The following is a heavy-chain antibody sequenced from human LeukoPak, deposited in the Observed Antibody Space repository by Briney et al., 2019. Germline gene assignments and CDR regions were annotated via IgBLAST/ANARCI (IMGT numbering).Heavy chain of an antibody. CDR3: ARAPGYYYMDV. D-gene: IGHD7-27*01. CDR1: GGSTCSSY. V-gene: IGHV4-59*01. J-gene: IGHJ6*03. Sequence: PSETLSLTCTVSGGSTCSSYWSWIRQPPGKGLEWIGYIYYSGSTNYNPSLKSRVTISVDTSKNQFSLKLSSVTAADTAVYYCARAPGYYYMDVWGKGATVTVSS. CDR2: IYYSGST.